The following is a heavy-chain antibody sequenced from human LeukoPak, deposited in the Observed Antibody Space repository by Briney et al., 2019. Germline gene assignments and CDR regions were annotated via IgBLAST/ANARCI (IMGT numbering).Heavy chain of an antibody. CDR2: IHYSGST. J-gene: IGHJ5*02. D-gene: IGHD3-16*01. V-gene: IGHV4-59*08. CDR3: ARHEGGFDP. Sequence: PSETLSLTCTVSGGSMSRYHWSWIRQPPGKGLEWIGYIHYSGSTNYNPSLKSRVTISVDKSRNQFSLHLSSVTAADTAVYYCARHEGGFDPWGQGTLVTVSA. CDR1: GGSMSRYH.